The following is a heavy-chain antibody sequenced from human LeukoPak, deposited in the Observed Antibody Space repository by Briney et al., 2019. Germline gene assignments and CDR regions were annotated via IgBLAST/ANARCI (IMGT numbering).Heavy chain of an antibody. CDR2: ISWNSGSI. V-gene: IGHV3-9*03. CDR3: AKKAENTDAFDI. CDR1: GFTFDDYA. Sequence: PGGSPRLSCAASGFTFDDYAMHWVRQAPGKGLEWVSGISWNSGSIAYADSVKGRFTISRDNAKNSLYLQTNSLRAEDMALYYCAKKAENTDAFDIWGQGTMVTVSS. J-gene: IGHJ3*02.